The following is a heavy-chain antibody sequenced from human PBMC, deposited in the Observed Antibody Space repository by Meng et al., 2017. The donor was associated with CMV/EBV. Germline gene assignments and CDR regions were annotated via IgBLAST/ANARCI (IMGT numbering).Heavy chain of an antibody. J-gene: IGHJ4*02. CDR2: INWNGDST. D-gene: IGHD1-26*01. V-gene: IGHV3-20*04. CDR1: GFTFDDYG. Sequence: GGSLRLSCAASGFTFDDYGMSWVRQAPGKGLERVSGINWNGDSTGYADSVKGRFTISRDNAKKSLYLQMNSLRAEDTALYYCAKVGSGSYWYYFDYWGQGTLVTVSS. CDR3: AKVGSGSYWYYFDY.